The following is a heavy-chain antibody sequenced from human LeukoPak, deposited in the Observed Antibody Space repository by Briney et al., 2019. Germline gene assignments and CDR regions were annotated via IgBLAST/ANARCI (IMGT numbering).Heavy chain of an antibody. CDR3: ARGYYDSSGYYFGAFDI. J-gene: IGHJ3*02. CDR1: GFTFSSYG. V-gene: IGHV3-33*01. CDR2: IWYDGSKE. Sequence: GGSLRLSCAASGFTFSSYGMHWVRQAPGKGLEWVAVIWYDGSKEYYADSVKGRFTISRDNSKNTLYLQMNSLRAEDTAVYYCARGYYDSSGYYFGAFDIWGQGTMVTVSS. D-gene: IGHD3-22*01.